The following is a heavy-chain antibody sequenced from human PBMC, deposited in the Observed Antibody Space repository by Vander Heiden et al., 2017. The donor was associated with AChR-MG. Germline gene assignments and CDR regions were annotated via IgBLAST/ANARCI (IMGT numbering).Heavy chain of an antibody. CDR1: GGSFSGYY. V-gene: IGHV4-34*01. D-gene: IGHD3-10*01. Sequence: QVQLQQWGAGLLKPSETLSLTCAVYGGSFSGYYWSWIRQPPGKGLEWIGEINHSGSTNYNPSLKSRVTISVDTSKNQFSLKLSSVTAAETAVYYCARAPLMVRGVIPPFDYWGQGTLVTVSS. CDR2: INHSGST. J-gene: IGHJ4*02. CDR3: ARAPLMVRGVIPPFDY.